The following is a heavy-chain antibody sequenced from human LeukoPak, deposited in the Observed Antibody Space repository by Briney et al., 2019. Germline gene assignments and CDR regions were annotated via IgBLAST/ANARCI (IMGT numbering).Heavy chain of an antibody. V-gene: IGHV6-1*01. CDR3: ARSTGPIDY. CDR1: GDSVSSNSAA. J-gene: IGHJ4*02. CDR2: TYYRSKWYT. D-gene: IGHD1-1*01. Sequence: SQTLSLPCAISGDSVSSNSAAWNWIRQSPSRGLEWLGRTYYRSKWYTYYAVSVKSRISINRDTSKNQISLQLNSVTPEDTAVYYCARSTGPIDYWGQGTLVTVSS.